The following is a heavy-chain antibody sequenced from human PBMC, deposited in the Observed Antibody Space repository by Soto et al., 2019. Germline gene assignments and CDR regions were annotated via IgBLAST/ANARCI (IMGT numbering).Heavy chain of an antibody. CDR1: GFTFYDYT. D-gene: IGHD6-6*01. CDR2: ISWDGGST. J-gene: IGHJ6*02. CDR3: AKDVIAARPYYYFGLDV. Sequence: GGSLRLSCAASGFTFYDYTMHWVRQVPGRGLEWVSLISWDGGSTYYADSVKGRFTISRDNSKNSLYLQMNSLRTDDTALYYCAKDVIAARPYYYFGLDVWGQGTTVTVSS. V-gene: IGHV3-43*01.